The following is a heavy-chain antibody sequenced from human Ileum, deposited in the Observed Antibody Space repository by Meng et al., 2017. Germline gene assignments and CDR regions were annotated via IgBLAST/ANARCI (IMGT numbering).Heavy chain of an antibody. CDR3: ARDSGWFDR. Sequence: HLQPPGQVWVLPSDTLSLSCTVSGGSSSIGLYYWSWIRQPPGKGLGWIGYIYYSGSINYNPPLKSRVTISVDTSKNQFSLNLSSVTAADTAVYYCARDSGWFDRWGQGTLVTVSS. J-gene: IGHJ5*02. CDR1: GGSSSIGLYY. V-gene: IGHV4-61*01. CDR2: IYYSGSI.